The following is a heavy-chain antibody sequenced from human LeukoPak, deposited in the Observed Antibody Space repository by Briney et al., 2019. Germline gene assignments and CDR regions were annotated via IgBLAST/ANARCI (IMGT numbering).Heavy chain of an antibody. CDR2: IRSDGTNE. CDR1: EFTFSNYG. J-gene: IGHJ4*02. CDR3: ARLSTAAADGDY. Sequence: PGGSLRLSCAASEFTFSNYGMHWVHQAPGKGLEWVAFIRSDGTNEFYADSVRGRLTISRDNSKNTLYVEMNSLTTEDTAVYYCARLSTAAADGDYWGQGTLVTVSS. V-gene: IGHV3-30*02. D-gene: IGHD6-13*01.